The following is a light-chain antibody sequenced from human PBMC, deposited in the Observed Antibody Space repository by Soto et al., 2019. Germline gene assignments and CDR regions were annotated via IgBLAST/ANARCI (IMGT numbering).Light chain of an antibody. CDR1: QSVRSN. CDR2: GAS. V-gene: IGKV3-15*01. CDR3: QQYNNWPALT. Sequence: EIVLTQSPAPLSVSPGERATLSCRASQSVRSNLAWYQKKPGQAPSLLIYGASTRATGIPARFSGSGSGTDFTLTISSLQSEDFAVYYCQQYNNWPALTFGGGTKVEMK. J-gene: IGKJ4*02.